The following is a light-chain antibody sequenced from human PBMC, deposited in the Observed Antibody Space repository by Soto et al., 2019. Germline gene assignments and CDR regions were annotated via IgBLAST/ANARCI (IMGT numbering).Light chain of an antibody. CDR3: QSYDSRLSGYV. J-gene: IGLJ1*01. V-gene: IGLV2-8*01. Sequence: ALTQPPSASGSPGQSVTISCTGTKNDIGVYDFVSWYQHHPGKAPRLIIYEVVQRPSGVPDRFSGSKSGNTASLTVSGLQAADAADYYCQSYDSRLSGYVFGNGTKVTV. CDR2: EVV. CDR1: KNDIGVYDF.